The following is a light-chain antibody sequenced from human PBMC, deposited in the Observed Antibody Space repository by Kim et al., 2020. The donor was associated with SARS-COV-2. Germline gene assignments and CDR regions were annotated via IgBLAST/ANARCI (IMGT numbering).Light chain of an antibody. J-gene: IGKJ1*01. V-gene: IGKV3-20*01. CDR2: GAS. CDR1: QNVSCRY. CDR3: QQDGSSPPWT. Sequence: PGDRATLSCRASQNVSCRYLAWYQQTPGQAPRLFIYGASTRATGIPDRFSGSGSGTDFTLTISALEPEDIAVYYCQQDGSSPPWTFGRGTKVDIK.